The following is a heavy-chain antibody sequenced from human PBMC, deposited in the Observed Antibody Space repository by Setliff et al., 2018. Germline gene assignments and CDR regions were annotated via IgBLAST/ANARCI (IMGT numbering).Heavy chain of an antibody. CDR2: INHRGST. D-gene: IGHD6-6*01. V-gene: IGHV4-34*01. Sequence: PSETLSLTCAAYGGTFSDYHWTWIRQSPEKGLEWIGEINHRGSTNYNPSLKSRVTISIDTSRDQFSLKLISMIAADTAVYYCARGRNIAARLLDSWGQGTRVTVSS. J-gene: IGHJ4*02. CDR1: GGTFSDYH. CDR3: ARGRNIAARLLDS.